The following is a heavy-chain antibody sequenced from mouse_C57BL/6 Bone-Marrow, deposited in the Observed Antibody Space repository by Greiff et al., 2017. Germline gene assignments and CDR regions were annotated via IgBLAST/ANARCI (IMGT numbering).Heavy chain of an antibody. V-gene: IGHV1-55*01. Sequence: QVQLQQPGAELVKPGASVKMSCKASGYTFTSYWITWVKQRPGQGLEWIGDIYPGSGSTNYNEKFKSKATLTVDTSSSTAYMQLSSLTSEDSAFYYCAGVYYGYFYFDYWGQGTTLTVSS. CDR2: IYPGSGST. J-gene: IGHJ2*01. CDR3: AGVYYGYFYFDY. D-gene: IGHD2-2*01. CDR1: GYTFTSYW.